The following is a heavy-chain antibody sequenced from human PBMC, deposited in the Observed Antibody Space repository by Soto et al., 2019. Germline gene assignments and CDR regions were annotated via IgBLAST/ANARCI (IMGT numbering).Heavy chain of an antibody. J-gene: IGHJ5*02. Sequence: VQLLESGGKLVQPGGSLRLSCAVSGFTHSNYAMSWVRQAPGKGLEWVSTISDSGDSPWYADSVKGRFTISRDSSTNTVHLQMNSLRGEDTAVYYCASGGAAYRWFDPWGQGTLVTVSS. CDR2: ISDSGDSP. CDR1: GFTHSNYA. D-gene: IGHD3-10*01. CDR3: ASGGAAYRWFDP. V-gene: IGHV3-23*01.